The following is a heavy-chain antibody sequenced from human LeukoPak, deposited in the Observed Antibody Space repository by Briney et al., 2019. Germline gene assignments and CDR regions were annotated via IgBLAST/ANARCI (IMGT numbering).Heavy chain of an antibody. J-gene: IGHJ4*02. D-gene: IGHD3-22*01. CDR2: ISYDGSNN. Sequence: GGSLSLSCAASGFTFSSYCMHWVRQPPGKGLEWVAVISYDGSNNYHADSVKGLFTISRDNSKNTLYLQMNSLRAEDTAVYYCAREYYYDKGLGDWGQGTLVTVSS. CDR3: AREYYYDKGLGD. V-gene: IGHV3-30*03. CDR1: GFTFSSYC.